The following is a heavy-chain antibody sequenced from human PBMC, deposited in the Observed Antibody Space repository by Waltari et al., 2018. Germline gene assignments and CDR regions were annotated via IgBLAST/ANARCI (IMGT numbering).Heavy chain of an antibody. V-gene: IGHV3-7*01. CDR3: ARFKVRPLDY. CDR2: IKQDGSEK. J-gene: IGHJ4*02. Sequence: VQLQESGPGLVKSSETLSLTCTVSGFSISSSSYYWGWIRQPPGKGLEWVANIKQDGSEKYYVDSVKGRFTISRDNAKNSLYLQMNSLRAEDTAVYYCARFKVRPLDYWGQGTLVTVSS. CDR1: GFSISSSSYY.